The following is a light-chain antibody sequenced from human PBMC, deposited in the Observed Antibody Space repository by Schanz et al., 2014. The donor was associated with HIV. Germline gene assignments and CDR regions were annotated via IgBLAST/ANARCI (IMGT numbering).Light chain of an antibody. CDR3: AVWDDGLNAWV. CDR1: SSDVGGYNF. J-gene: IGLJ3*02. CDR2: EVS. V-gene: IGLV2-8*01. Sequence: QSALTQPPSASGSPGQSVTISCTGTSSDVGGYNFVSWYQQHPGKAPKLMIYEVSKRPSGVPDRFSGSKSGNTASLTVSGLQAEDEADYYCAVWDDGLNAWVFGGGTKLTVL.